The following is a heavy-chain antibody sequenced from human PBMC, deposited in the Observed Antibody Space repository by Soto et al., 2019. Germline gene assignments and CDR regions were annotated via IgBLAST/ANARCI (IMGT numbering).Heavy chain of an antibody. CDR2: ISAHNGNT. D-gene: IGHD1-1*01. CDR1: GYTFTSYG. J-gene: IGHJ4*01. Sequence: QVHLVQSGAEVKKPGASVKVSCKGSGYTFTSYGITWVRQAPGQGLEWMGWISAHNGNTDYAQKLQGRDTVTRDTSTSTAYMELRSLRSDDTAVYYCARGRYGDYWGHGALVTVYS. V-gene: IGHV1-18*01. CDR3: ARGRYGDY.